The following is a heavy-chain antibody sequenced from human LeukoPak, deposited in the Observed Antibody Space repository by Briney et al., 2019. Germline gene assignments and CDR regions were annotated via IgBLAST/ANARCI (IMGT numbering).Heavy chain of an antibody. CDR1: GYTFTGYY. CDR3: ASDSVLGGSGSYYAAPGRRGDY. J-gene: IGHJ4*02. Sequence: ASVKVSCKASGYTFTGYYMHWVRQAPGQGLEWVGWINPNSGGTNYAQKFQGRVTMTRDTSISTAYMALSRLRSDDTAVYYCASDSVLGGSGSYYAAPGRRGDYWGQGTLVTVSS. CDR2: INPNSGGT. V-gene: IGHV1-2*02. D-gene: IGHD3-10*01.